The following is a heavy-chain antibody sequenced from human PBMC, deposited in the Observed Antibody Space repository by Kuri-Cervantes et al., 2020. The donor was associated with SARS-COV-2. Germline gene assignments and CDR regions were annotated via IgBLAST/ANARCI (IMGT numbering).Heavy chain of an antibody. Sequence: GGSLRLSCAASGFTFSSYAMSWVRQAPGKGLEWVSAISGSGGSTYYADSVKGRFTISRDNSKNTLYLQTNSLRAEDTAVYYCAREVRTVGYYYYMDVWGKGTTVTVSS. CDR1: GFTFSSYA. J-gene: IGHJ6*03. V-gene: IGHV3-23*01. CDR2: ISGSGGST. D-gene: IGHD4-23*01. CDR3: AREVRTVGYYYYMDV.